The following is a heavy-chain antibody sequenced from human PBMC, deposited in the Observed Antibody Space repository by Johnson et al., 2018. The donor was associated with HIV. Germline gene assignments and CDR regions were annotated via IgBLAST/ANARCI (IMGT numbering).Heavy chain of an antibody. D-gene: IGHD3-22*01. CDR1: GFTFSNAW. J-gene: IGHJ3*02. V-gene: IGHV3-15*01. CDR2: IKSKTDGGTT. Sequence: VQLVESGGGVVQPGRSLRLSCAASGFTFSNAWMSWVRQAPGKGLEWVGRIKSKTDGGTTDYAAPVKGRFTISSDDSKNTLYLQMNSLKTEDSAVYYCTVRISMILALTRRDQDIWGQGTMVTVSS. CDR3: TVRISMILALTRRDQDI.